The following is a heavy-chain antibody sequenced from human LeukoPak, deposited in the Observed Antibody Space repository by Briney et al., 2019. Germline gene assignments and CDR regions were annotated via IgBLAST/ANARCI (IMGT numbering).Heavy chain of an antibody. CDR2: IYYSGST. D-gene: IGHD6-13*01. CDR3: ARYQTPIAAAGSRYAFGI. CDR1: GGSISSYY. V-gene: IGHV4-59*01. Sequence: SETLSLTCTVSGGSISSYYWSWIRQPPGKGLEWIGYIYYSGSTNYNPSLKSRVTMSVDTSKNQFSLKLSSVTAADTAVYYCARYQTPIAAAGSRYAFGIWGQGTMVTVSS. J-gene: IGHJ3*02.